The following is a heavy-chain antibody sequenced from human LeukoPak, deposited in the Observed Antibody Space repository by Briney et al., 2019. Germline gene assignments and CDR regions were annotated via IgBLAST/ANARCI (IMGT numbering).Heavy chain of an antibody. Sequence: GGSLRLSCAAASGFTFSNYSMNWVRPAPGKGLEWVSSISTRSTYIYYADSVKGRFTISRDNAKNSLYLQMNSLRAEDMALYYCAKDYCSSASCYSDYWGQGTLVTVSS. CDR1: GFTFSNYS. V-gene: IGHV3-21*04. D-gene: IGHD2-2*01. J-gene: IGHJ4*02. CDR3: AKDYCSSASCYSDY. CDR2: ISTRSTYI.